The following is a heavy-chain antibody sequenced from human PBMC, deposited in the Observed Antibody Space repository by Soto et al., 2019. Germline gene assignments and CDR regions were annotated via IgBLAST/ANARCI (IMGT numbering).Heavy chain of an antibody. V-gene: IGHV1-69*01. CDR2: IIPIFGTA. D-gene: IGHD3-10*01. CDR3: ASSRRLGHYYYYDGMDV. CDR1: GGTFSSYA. Sequence: QVQLVQSGAEVKKPGSSVKVSCKASGGTFSSYAISWVRQAPGQGLEWMGGIIPIFGTANYAQKFQGRVTITEDESTSTAYMERSSLRSEDTAVYYCASSRRLGHYYYYDGMDVWGQGTTVTGSS. J-gene: IGHJ6*02.